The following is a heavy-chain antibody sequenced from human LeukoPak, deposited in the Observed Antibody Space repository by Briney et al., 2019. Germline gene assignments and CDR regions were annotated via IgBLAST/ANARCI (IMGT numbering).Heavy chain of an antibody. V-gene: IGHV3-21*01. Sequence: PGGSLGLSCAASGFTFSSYSMNWVRQAPGKGLEWVSSISSSSSYIYYADSVKGRFTISRDNAKNSLYLQMNSLRAEDTAVYYCARGGDYDFWSGYRKYCDYWGQGTLVTVSS. D-gene: IGHD3-3*01. CDR3: ARGGDYDFWSGYRKYCDY. CDR2: ISSSSSYI. CDR1: GFTFSSYS. J-gene: IGHJ4*02.